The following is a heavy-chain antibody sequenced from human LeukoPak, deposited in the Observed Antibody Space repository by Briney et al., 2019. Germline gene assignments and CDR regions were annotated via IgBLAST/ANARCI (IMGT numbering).Heavy chain of an antibody. Sequence: PGGSLRLSCAASGFTFSSYAMTWVRQAPGKGLEWVSSISGSGSSTYYADSVKGRFTISRDNSKNTLYLQMNSLRAEDTAVYYCAKATVRGIIITSFFYFDYWGQGTLVTVSS. V-gene: IGHV3-23*01. D-gene: IGHD3-10*01. CDR3: AKATVRGIIITSFFYFDY. J-gene: IGHJ4*02. CDR1: GFTFSSYA. CDR2: ISGSGSST.